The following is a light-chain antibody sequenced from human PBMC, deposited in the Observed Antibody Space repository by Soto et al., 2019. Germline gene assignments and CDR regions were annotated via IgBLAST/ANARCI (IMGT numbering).Light chain of an antibody. V-gene: IGLV2-8*01. CDR2: EVS. Sequence: QSVLTQPASVSGSPGQSITASCTGTSSDVGGYKYVSWYQQHPGKAPKLMIYEVSKRPSGVPDRFSGSKSGNTASLTVSGLQADDEAASYCSSYAGGSNYVFGTGTKVTVL. CDR1: SSDVGGYKY. CDR3: SSYAGGSNYV. J-gene: IGLJ1*01.